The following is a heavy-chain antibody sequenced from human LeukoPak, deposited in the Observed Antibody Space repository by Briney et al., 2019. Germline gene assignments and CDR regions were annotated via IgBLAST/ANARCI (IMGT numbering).Heavy chain of an antibody. Sequence: SETLSLTYTVSGGSISSSSYYWGWIRQPPGKGLEWIGTIYYSGSTYYNPSLKSRVTISLDTSKNQFSLWLSSVTAADTAVYYCASFYYESSGNYYVPFDYWGQGTLVTVSS. V-gene: IGHV4-39*01. CDR2: IYYSGST. CDR3: ASFYYESSGNYYVPFDY. CDR1: GGSISSSSYY. J-gene: IGHJ4*02. D-gene: IGHD3-22*01.